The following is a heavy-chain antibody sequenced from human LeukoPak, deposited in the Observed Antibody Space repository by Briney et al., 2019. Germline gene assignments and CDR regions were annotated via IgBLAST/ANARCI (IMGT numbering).Heavy chain of an antibody. V-gene: IGHV3-30*18. CDR2: ISYDGSNK. Sequence: GGSLTLLCAPSGFTCSYYGMHWARQAPGKGLEWVAVISYDGSNKYYGDSVKGRFTISRDNSKNTLYLQMNSLRAEDTAVYYCTKGGSGGYIVEYFSHCSRGTLVTVSS. J-gene: IGHJ1*01. CDR1: GFTCSYYG. D-gene: IGHD3-10*01. CDR3: TKGGSGGYIVEYFSH.